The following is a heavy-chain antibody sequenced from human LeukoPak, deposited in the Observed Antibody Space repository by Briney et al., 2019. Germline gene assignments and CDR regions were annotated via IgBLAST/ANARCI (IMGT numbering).Heavy chain of an antibody. CDR1: GFTFDSYS. CDR2: IIGGGGIT. CDR3: AKYGVDCSSTSCYPLYYMDV. D-gene: IGHD2-2*01. Sequence: GGSLSLSCAASGFTFDSYSMTWVRQAPGKGLEWVSSIIGGGGITNYADSVKGRFTISRDNYKYTLFLQMNSLRAEDTAVYYCAKYGVDCSSTSCYPLYYMDVWGKGTTVTVSS. V-gene: IGHV3-23*01. J-gene: IGHJ6*03.